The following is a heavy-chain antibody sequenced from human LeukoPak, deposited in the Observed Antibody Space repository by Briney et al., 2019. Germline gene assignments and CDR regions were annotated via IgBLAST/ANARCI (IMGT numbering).Heavy chain of an antibody. D-gene: IGHD3-22*01. CDR3: ARKFRGYYDSTRRYYFDY. CDR2: INHSGST. Sequence: PSETLSLTCAVYGGSFSGYYWSWIRQPPGKGLEWIGEINHSGSTNYNPSLKSRVTISVDTSKNQFSLKLSSVTAADTAVYYCARKFRGYYDSTRRYYFDYWGQGTLITVSS. CDR1: GGSFSGYY. J-gene: IGHJ4*02. V-gene: IGHV4-34*01.